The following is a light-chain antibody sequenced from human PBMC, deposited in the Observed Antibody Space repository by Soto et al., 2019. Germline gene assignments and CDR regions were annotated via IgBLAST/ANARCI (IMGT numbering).Light chain of an antibody. CDR3: LQHKSYPWT. V-gene: IGKV1-17*01. CDR1: LDIRNE. CDR2: DAS. Sequence: IQATQSPSSLSASVGDRVTITCRASLDIRNELDWYQQKPGKAPKRLIYDASTLQDWVPSRFSGDGSGTEFTLTISSLQSEDFATYFCLQHKSYPWTFGQGTKV. J-gene: IGKJ1*01.